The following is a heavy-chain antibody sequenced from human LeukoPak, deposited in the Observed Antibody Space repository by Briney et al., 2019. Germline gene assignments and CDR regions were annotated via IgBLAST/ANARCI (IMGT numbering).Heavy chain of an antibody. J-gene: IGHJ4*02. V-gene: IGHV3-66*01. CDR1: GFTFDDYG. CDR2: IYSGGST. Sequence: GGSLRLSCAASGFTFDDYGMSWVRQAPGKGLEWVSVIYSGGSTYYADTVKGRFTISRDNSKNTLYLQMNSLRAEDTAVYYCARDSIRILTGRSGSDYWGQGTLVTVSS. CDR3: ARDSIRILTGRSGSDY. D-gene: IGHD3-9*01.